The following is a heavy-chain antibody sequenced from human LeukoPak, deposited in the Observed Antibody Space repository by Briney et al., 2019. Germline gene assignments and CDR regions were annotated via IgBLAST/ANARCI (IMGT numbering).Heavy chain of an antibody. J-gene: IGHJ3*02. Sequence: HSGGSLRLSCAASGFTFSSYAMHWVRQAPGKGLEWVAVISHDGSNKYYADSVKGRFTISRDNAKNSLYLQMNSLRAEDTAVYYCASLWFGENAFDIWGQGTMVTVSS. D-gene: IGHD3-10*01. CDR3: ASLWFGENAFDI. CDR1: GFTFSSYA. V-gene: IGHV3-30-3*01. CDR2: ISHDGSNK.